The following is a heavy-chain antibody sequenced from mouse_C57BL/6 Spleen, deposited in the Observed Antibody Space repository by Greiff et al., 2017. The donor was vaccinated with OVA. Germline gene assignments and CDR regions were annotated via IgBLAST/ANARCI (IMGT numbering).Heavy chain of an antibody. D-gene: IGHD2-2*01. CDR1: GFNIKDYY. V-gene: IGHV14-1*01. CDR3: TREGYDPVYFDY. J-gene: IGHJ2*01. Sequence: EVKVVESGAELVRPGASVKLSCTASGFNIKDYYMHWVKQRPEQGLEWIGRIDPEDGDTEYAPKFQGKATMTADTSSNTAYLQLSSLTSEDTAVYYCTREGYDPVYFDYWGQGTTLTVSS. CDR2: IDPEDGDT.